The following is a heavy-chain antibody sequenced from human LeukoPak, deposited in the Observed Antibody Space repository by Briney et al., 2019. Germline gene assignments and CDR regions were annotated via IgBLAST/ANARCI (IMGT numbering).Heavy chain of an antibody. J-gene: IGHJ3*01. V-gene: IGHV4-59*02. CDR3: ARIQSGGASFNL. CDR2: MFYSGRT. CDR1: GASVTSYY. Sequence: SETLSLTCSVSGASVTSYYWSWIRQSPGKPLEWIGYMFYSGRTKNNPSLDSRVTLSVDTSKNQLSLTLTSVIAADTAVYYCARIQSGGASFNLWGQGTMVTVS. D-gene: IGHD3-16*01.